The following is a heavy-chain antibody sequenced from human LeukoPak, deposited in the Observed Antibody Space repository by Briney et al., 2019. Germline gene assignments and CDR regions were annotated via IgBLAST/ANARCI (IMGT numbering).Heavy chain of an antibody. CDR3: ASTYCSSTSCREAFDI. Sequence: GESLKISCKGSGYSFTSYWIGWVRQMPGKGLEWMGIIYPGDSDTRYSPSFQGQVTISADKSISTAYLQWSSLKASDTAMYYCASTYCSSTSCREAFDIWGQGTMVTVSS. V-gene: IGHV5-51*01. CDR1: GYSFTSYW. J-gene: IGHJ3*02. CDR2: IYPGDSDT. D-gene: IGHD2-2*01.